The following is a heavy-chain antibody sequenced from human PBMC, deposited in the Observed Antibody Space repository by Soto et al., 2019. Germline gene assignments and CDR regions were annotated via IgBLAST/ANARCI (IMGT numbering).Heavy chain of an antibody. V-gene: IGHV3-30*18. CDR2: ISYDGSNK. CDR3: AKDHYYGSGRGAYYYGMDV. CDR1: GFTFSSYG. Sequence: GGSLRLSCAASGFTFSSYGMHWVRQAPGKGLEWVAVISYDGSNKYYADSVKGRFTISRDNSKNTLYLQMNSLRAEDTAVYYCAKDHYYGSGRGAYYYGMDVWGQGTTVTVSS. J-gene: IGHJ6*02. D-gene: IGHD3-10*01.